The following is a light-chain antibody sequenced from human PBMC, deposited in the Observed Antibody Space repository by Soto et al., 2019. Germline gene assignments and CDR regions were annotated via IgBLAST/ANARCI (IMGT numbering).Light chain of an antibody. V-gene: IGLV7-46*01. J-gene: IGLJ3*02. Sequence: QAVVTQEPSLTVSPGGTVTLTCGSITGAVTSSLYPYWFQQKPGQAHRILIYDVNNRHSWTPARFSGSLLGGKAALTLSGAQPEDEGDYYCLLSYSGGRVFGGGTKVTVL. CDR2: DVN. CDR1: TGAVTSSLY. CDR3: LLSYSGGRV.